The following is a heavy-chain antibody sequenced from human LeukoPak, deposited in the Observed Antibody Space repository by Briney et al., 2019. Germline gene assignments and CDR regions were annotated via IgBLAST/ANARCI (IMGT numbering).Heavy chain of an antibody. CDR2: INPNSGGT. D-gene: IGHD5-12*01. V-gene: IGHV1-2*02. CDR1: GYAFTGYY. Sequence: ASVKVSCKASGYAFTGYYIHWVRQAPGQGLEWMGWINPNSGGTNYAQKFQGRVTVTRDASISTAYMELSRLRSDDTAVYYCAREAKYRLWLRSHYAAFDIWGQGTMVTVSS. J-gene: IGHJ3*02. CDR3: AREAKYRLWLRSHYAAFDI.